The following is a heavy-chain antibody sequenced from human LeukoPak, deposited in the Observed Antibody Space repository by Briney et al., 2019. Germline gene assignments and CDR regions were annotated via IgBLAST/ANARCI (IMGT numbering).Heavy chain of an antibody. J-gene: IGHJ4*02. Sequence: PSETLSLTCAVYGGSFSGYYWSWIRQPPGKGLEWIGEINHSGSTNYNPSLKSRVTISVDTSKNQFSLKLSSVTAADTAVYYCARHAGYDYVWGSYRHYYFDYWGQGTLVTVSS. D-gene: IGHD3-16*02. CDR3: ARHAGYDYVWGSYRHYYFDY. CDR2: INHSGST. V-gene: IGHV4-34*01. CDR1: GGSFSGYY.